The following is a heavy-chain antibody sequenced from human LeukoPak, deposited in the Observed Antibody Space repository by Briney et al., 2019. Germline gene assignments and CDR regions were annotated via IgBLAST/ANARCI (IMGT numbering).Heavy chain of an antibody. CDR3: ARDRDGWELPPNWFDP. CDR1: GYTFTSYD. Sequence: ASVKVSCKASGYTFTSYDINWVRQATGQGLEWMGWMYPNSGNTGYAQKFQGRVTITRNTSISTAYMELSSLRSEDTAVYYCARDRDGWELPPNWFDPWGQGTLVTVSS. V-gene: IGHV1-8*03. J-gene: IGHJ5*02. CDR2: MYPNSGNT. D-gene: IGHD1-26*01.